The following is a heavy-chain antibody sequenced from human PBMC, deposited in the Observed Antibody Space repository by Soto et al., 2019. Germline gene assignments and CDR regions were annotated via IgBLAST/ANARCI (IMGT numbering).Heavy chain of an antibody. V-gene: IGHV1-8*01. J-gene: IGHJ2*01. CDR2: MNPNSGNT. CDR1: GYTFKDYD. Sequence: QVQLLQSGAEVKKPGTSVRVSCRASGYTFKDYDINWVRRAPGQGLEWMGWMNPNSGNTAYARKFHDRITMTRSVSARTAFMELSSLTPEDTAVYYCARRMTWSLWCFDLWAVAPRSLSPQ. D-gene: IGHD3-3*01. CDR3: ARRMTWSLWCFDL.